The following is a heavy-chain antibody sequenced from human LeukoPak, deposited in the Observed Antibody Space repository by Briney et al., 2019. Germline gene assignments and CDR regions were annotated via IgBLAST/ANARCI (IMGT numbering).Heavy chain of an antibody. CDR1: GFTFSSYE. CDR2: TRNRASSYTT. CDR3: ARESLALVAFDI. V-gene: IGHV3-72*01. J-gene: IGHJ3*02. Sequence: GGSLRLSCAASGFTFSSYEMNWVRQAPGKGLEWIGRTRNRASSYTTEYAASVKGRFTISRDDSKNSLYLQMNSLKTEDTAVYYCARESLALVAFDIWGQGTMVTVSS.